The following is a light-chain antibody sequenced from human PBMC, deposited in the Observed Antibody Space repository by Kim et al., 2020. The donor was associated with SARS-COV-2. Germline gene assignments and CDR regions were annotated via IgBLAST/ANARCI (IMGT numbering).Light chain of an antibody. V-gene: IGKV2-28*01. CDR3: MQSLETPYI. Sequence: DIVVTQSPLSLPVTPGEPASISCRSSQSLLKSNGYSYLDWYLQKPGQSPQLLIYLGTNRASGVPDRFSGRGTGTDFTLRISRVEAEDVGIYYCMQSLETPYIFGQGTKLEIK. CDR2: LGT. CDR1: QSLLKSNGYSY. J-gene: IGKJ2*01.